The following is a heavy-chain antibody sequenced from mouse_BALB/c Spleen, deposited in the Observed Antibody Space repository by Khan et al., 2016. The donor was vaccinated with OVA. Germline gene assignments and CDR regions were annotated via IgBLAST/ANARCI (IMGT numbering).Heavy chain of an antibody. V-gene: IGHV9-3-1*01. CDR1: GYTFTNYG. Sequence: QIQLVQSGPELKKPGETVKISCKASGYTFTNYGMNWVKQAPGKGLKWMGFINTYTGEPTYADDFKGRFAFSLETSARTAYLQITNLNNEDTSTYFWARVGYSGTIDYWGQGTSVT. J-gene: IGHJ4*01. CDR2: INTYTGEP. D-gene: IGHD2-14*01. CDR3: ARVGYSGTIDY.